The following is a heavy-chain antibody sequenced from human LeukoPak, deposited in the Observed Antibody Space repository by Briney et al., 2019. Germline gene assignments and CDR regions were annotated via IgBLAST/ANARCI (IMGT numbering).Heavy chain of an antibody. J-gene: IGHJ3*02. V-gene: IGHV4-59*08. Sequence: SETLSLTCTVSGGSISTYYWSWIRQPPGKRLEWIGYIYYSGSTNYNPSLKSRLTISVDTSKNQFSLKLSSVTAADTAVYYCARQSGSYADAFNIWGQGTMVTVSS. CDR1: GGSISTYY. CDR2: IYYSGST. D-gene: IGHD1-26*01. CDR3: ARQSGSYADAFNI.